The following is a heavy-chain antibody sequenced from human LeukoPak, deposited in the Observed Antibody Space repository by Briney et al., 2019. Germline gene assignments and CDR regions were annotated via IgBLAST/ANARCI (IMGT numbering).Heavy chain of an antibody. Sequence: GASVMVSCKASGYTFTKSYIHWVRQAPGQRLEWMGLINPGGDNTNYAQNFQGRVTMTSDTSARTVYLELSSLRSEDTAIYYCARIRDGYNDAYDIWGQRTVVTVPS. CDR1: GYTFTKSY. V-gene: IGHV1-46*01. D-gene: IGHD5-24*01. CDR2: INPGGDNT. J-gene: IGHJ3*02. CDR3: ARIRDGYNDAYDI.